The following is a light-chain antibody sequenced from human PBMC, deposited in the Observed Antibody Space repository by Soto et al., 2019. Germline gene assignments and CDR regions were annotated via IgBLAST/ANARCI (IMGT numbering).Light chain of an antibody. CDR3: QQYNNWPWT. CDR2: GAS. V-gene: IGKV3-15*01. J-gene: IGKJ1*01. Sequence: EIVLTQSPGTLCLSPGERPTLSCRSSQSVSSSYLAWYQQKPGQAPRLLIYGASTRAPGFTARFSGSGSGTDFTLTISSLQSEDFAVYYCQQYNNWPWTVGPVTQVEIK. CDR1: QSVSSSY.